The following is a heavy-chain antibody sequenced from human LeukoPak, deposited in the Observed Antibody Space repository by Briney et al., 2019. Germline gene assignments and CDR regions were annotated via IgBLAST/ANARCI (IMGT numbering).Heavy chain of an antibody. CDR2: IYYTGTT. V-gene: IGHV4-39*01. CDR1: GGSISSAAYY. D-gene: IGHD6-13*01. CDR3: ARRPIAAGNNWFDP. J-gene: IGHJ5*02. Sequence: PSETLSLTCTVSGGSISSAAYYRGWVRQPPAKGLDWIGSIYYTGTTYYSPSLQTRATLSFDTSKNQFSLKLTSVTATDTAVYFCARRPIAAGNNWFDPWGQGTLVTVSS.